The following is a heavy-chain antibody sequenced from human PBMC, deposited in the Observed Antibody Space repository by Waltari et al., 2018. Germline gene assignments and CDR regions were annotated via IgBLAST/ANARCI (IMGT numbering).Heavy chain of an antibody. V-gene: IGHV1-2*02. CDR3: ASYYGSGSYRQYYYYYYMDV. Sequence: QVQLVQSGAEVKKPGASVKVSCKASGYTFTGYYMHWVRQAPGQGLEWMGWINPNSGGTNYAQKFQGRVTMTRDTSISTAYMELSRLRSDDTAVYYCASYYGSGSYRQYYYYYYMDVWGKGTTVTVSS. J-gene: IGHJ6*03. D-gene: IGHD3-10*01. CDR1: GYTFTGYY. CDR2: INPNSGGT.